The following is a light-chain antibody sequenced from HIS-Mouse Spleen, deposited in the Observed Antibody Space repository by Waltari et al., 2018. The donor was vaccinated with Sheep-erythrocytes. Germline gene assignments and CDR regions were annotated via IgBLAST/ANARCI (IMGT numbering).Light chain of an antibody. CDR2: DVS. J-gene: IGLJ1*01. Sequence: QSALTQPRSVSGSPGPSVTISCPGTSSYVGGYNFVPWYQQHPGKAPKLMIYDVSKRPSGVPDRFSGSKSGNTASLTISGPQAEDEADYYCCSYAGSYNHVFATGTKVTVL. CDR1: SSYVGGYNF. V-gene: IGLV2-11*01. CDR3: CSYAGSYNHV.